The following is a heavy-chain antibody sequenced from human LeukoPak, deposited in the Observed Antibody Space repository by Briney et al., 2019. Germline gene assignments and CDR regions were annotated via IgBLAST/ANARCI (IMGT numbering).Heavy chain of an antibody. CDR1: GFTFSTYA. Sequence: PGGSLRLSCAASGFTFSTYAMSWVRQAPGKGLEWVSAISGSGGSTYYADSVKGRFTISRDNSKNTLYLQMNSLRAEDTAVYYCAKGRSISCSGGTCYPFDFWGQGSLVTVSS. J-gene: IGHJ4*02. CDR2: ISGSGGST. V-gene: IGHV3-23*01. CDR3: AKGRSISCSGGTCYPFDF. D-gene: IGHD2-15*01.